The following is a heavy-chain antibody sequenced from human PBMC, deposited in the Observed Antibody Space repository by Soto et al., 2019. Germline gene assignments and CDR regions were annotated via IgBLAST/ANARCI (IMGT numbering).Heavy chain of an antibody. J-gene: IGHJ5*02. D-gene: IGHD3-10*01. CDR2: IYYSGST. CDR1: GGPISSGNYY. V-gene: IGHV4-30-4*01. Sequence: SETLSLTCTVSGGPISSGNYYWSWIRQPPGKGLEWIGYIYYSGSTYSNPSLKSRLNISVDTSKNQFSLKLSSVTAADTAVYYCARVSFGEFPKSDPWGQGTLVTVSS. CDR3: ARVSFGEFPKSDP.